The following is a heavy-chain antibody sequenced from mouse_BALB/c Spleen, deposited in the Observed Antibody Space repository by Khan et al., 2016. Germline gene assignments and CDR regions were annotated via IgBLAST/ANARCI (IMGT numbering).Heavy chain of an antibody. CDR2: ISHGGRYT. V-gene: IGHV5-4*02. CDR1: GFTFSDFY. CDR3: ARAGNTYTYWFFDV. Sequence: EVELVESGGGLVKPGGSLKLSCAASGFTFSDFYMYWLRQTPEKRLEWVATISHGGRYTSYPDSVKGRFPISSDTANDNLYLQMTSLKSEDTAMYFCARAGNTYTYWFFDVWGAGTTVSVSS. D-gene: IGHD1-1*01. J-gene: IGHJ1*01.